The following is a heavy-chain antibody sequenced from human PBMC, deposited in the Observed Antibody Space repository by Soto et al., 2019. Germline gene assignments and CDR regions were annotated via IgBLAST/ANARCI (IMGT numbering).Heavy chain of an antibody. D-gene: IGHD1-1*01. CDR1: GFTISRNA. CDR2: ISERGDTT. CDR3: AKDKPGTTSFDY. Sequence: GGSLRLSCAASGFTISRNAMYWVRQAPGKGLEWISGISERGDTTHYAESVKGRFTISRDASKNTLYLQLNTLRADDTAVYYCAKDKPGTTSFDYWGQGTLVTVSS. J-gene: IGHJ4*02. V-gene: IGHV3-23*01.